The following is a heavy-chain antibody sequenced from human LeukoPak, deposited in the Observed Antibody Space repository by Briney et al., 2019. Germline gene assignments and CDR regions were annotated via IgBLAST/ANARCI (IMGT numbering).Heavy chain of an antibody. CDR3: ARALLGDYVGNWFDP. CDR2: INPNSGGT. D-gene: IGHD4-17*01. J-gene: IGHJ5*02. CDR1: GYTFTGYY. Sequence: ASVKVSCKASGYTFTGYYMHWVRQAPGQGLEWMGWINPNSGGTNYAQKFQGRVTMTRDTSISTAYMEPSRLRSDDTAVYYCARALLGDYVGNWFDPWGQGTLVTVSS. V-gene: IGHV1-2*02.